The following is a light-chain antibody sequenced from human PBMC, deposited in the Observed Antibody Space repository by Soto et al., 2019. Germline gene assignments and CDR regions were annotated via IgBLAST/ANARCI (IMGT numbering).Light chain of an antibody. Sequence: DIVLTQSPGTLSLSPGERATLSCRASQSVSSNHLAWYQQKPGQAPRLLIYGGSSRATGIPVRFSGSGSETDFTLTITRPETEAFHLYYCQHHSISRTVGQGTKVDIK. V-gene: IGKV3-20*01. CDR2: GGS. J-gene: IGKJ1*01. CDR1: QSVSSNH. CDR3: QHHSISRT.